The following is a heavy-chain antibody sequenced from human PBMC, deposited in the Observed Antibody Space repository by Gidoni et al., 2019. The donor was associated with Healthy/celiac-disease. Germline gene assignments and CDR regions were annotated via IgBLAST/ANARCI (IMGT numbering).Heavy chain of an antibody. CDR1: GFTFSSYG. CDR2: IWYDGSNK. V-gene: IGHV3-33*01. Sequence: QVQLVESGGGVVQPGRSRRLSCSASGFTFSSYGMHWVRQAPGKGLEWVAVIWYDGSNKYYADSVKGRFTISRDNSKNTLYLQMNSLRAEDTAVYYCARGGQRWLQLRIDYWGQGTLVTVSS. D-gene: IGHD5-12*01. CDR3: ARGGQRWLQLRIDY. J-gene: IGHJ4*02.